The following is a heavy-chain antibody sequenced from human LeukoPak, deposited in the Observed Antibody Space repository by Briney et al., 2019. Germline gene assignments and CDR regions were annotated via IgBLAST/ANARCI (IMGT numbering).Heavy chain of an antibody. CDR1: GFSFSSYS. CDR3: AKDFVVVPGNVNYFDY. J-gene: IGHJ4*02. CDR2: ISTSSTYI. Sequence: GGSLRLSCAASGFSFSSYSMNWVRQAPGKGLEWASSISTSSTYIKYADSVKGRFTISRDNALNSVYLQMNSLRADDTAVYYCAKDFVVVPGNVNYFDYWGQGTLVTVSS. V-gene: IGHV3-21*04. D-gene: IGHD2-21*02.